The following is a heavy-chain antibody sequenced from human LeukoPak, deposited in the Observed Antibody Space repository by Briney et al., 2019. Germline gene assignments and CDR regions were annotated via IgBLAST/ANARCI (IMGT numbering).Heavy chain of an antibody. V-gene: IGHV4-34*01. CDR2: INHSGST. CDR1: GGSFSGYY. D-gene: IGHD6-6*01. CDR3: ARIEYSSSSLIFDY. Sequence: SETLSLTCAVYGGSFSGYYWSWIRQPPGKGLEWIGEINHSGSTNYNPSLKSRVTISVDTSKNQFSLKLSSVTAADTAVYYCARIEYSSSSLIFDYWGQGTLVTVSS. J-gene: IGHJ4*02.